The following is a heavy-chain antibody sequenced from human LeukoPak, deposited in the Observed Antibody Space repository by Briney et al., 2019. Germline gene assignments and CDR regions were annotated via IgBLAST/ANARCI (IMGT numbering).Heavy chain of an antibody. J-gene: IGHJ4*02. V-gene: IGHV3-13*01. D-gene: IGHD2-8*02. CDR2: IGTIGDT. CDR3: ARVDGLTGNYYFDS. Sequence: GGSLRLSCAASGFNFDMYDMRWGREGTGRRLEWVAAIGTIGDTYYPDSVKGRFTISRENATNSLYLEMSSLSAGDTAVYYSARVDGLTGNYYFDSWGQGTLVTVSS. CDR1: GFNFDMYD.